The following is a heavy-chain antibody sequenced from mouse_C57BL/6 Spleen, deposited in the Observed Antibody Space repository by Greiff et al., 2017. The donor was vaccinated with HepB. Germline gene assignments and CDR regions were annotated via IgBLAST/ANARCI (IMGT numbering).Heavy chain of an antibody. Sequence: EVKLEESGGGLVKPGGSLKLSCAASGFTFSSYTMSWVRQTPEKRLEWVATISGGGGNTYYPDSVKGRFTISRDNAKNTLYLQMSSLRSEDTALYYCARDYYGSSHQLGLDYWGQGTTLTVSS. CDR2: ISGGGGNT. CDR1: GFTFSSYT. D-gene: IGHD1-1*01. CDR3: ARDYYGSSHQLGLDY. J-gene: IGHJ2*01. V-gene: IGHV5-9*01.